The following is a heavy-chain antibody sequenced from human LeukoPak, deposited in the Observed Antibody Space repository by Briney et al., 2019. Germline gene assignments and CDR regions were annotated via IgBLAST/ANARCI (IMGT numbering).Heavy chain of an antibody. Sequence: ASVKVSCKASGYTFTGYYMHWVRQAPGQGLEWMGWINPNSGGTNYAQKFQGRVTMTRDTSISTAYMELSRLRSDDTAVYYRARVRDCSTTSCPYSSSYYYYYMDVWGKGTTVTISS. D-gene: IGHD2-2*01. V-gene: IGHV1-2*02. J-gene: IGHJ6*03. CDR2: INPNSGGT. CDR3: ARVRDCSTTSCPYSSSYYYYYMDV. CDR1: GYTFTGYY.